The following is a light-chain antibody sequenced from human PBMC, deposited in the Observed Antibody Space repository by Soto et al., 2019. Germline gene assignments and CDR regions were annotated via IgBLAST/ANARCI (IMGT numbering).Light chain of an antibody. V-gene: IGKV4-1*01. J-gene: IGKJ1*01. CDR2: WAS. CDR3: QQYYAIPRT. Sequence: DIVMTQSPDSLAVSLGERAIINCKSSQSVLDRSNNKNYLTWYQQKPGQPPKPHIYWASTREFGVPDRFSGSGSGTDFTLTISSLQAEDVALYYCQQYYAIPRTFGQGTKVEIK. CDR1: QSVLDRSNNKNY.